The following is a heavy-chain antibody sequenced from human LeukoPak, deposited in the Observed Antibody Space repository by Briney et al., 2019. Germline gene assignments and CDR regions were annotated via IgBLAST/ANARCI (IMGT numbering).Heavy chain of an antibody. CDR2: IYTSGST. CDR1: GGSISSYY. Sequence: SETLSLTCTVSGGSISSYYWSWIRQPAGKGLEWIGRIYTSGSTNYNPSLKSRVTISVDTSKNQFSLKLSSVTAADTAVYYCARDADHYDFWSGYSHYYYYMDVWGKGTTVTVSS. CDR3: ARDADHYDFWSGYSHYYYYMDV. V-gene: IGHV4-4*07. D-gene: IGHD3-3*01. J-gene: IGHJ6*03.